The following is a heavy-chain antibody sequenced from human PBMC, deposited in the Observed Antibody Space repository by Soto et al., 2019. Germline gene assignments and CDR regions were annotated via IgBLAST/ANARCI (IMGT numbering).Heavy chain of an antibody. D-gene: IGHD3-10*01. CDR1: GGSISSSNW. J-gene: IGHJ4*02. V-gene: IGHV4-4*02. Sequence: SETLSLTCAVSGGSISSSNWWSWVRQPPGKGLEWIGEIYHSGSTNYNPSLKSRVTISVDKSKNQFSLKLSSVTAADTAVYYCASLGGFTMVRGVTSPIDYWGQGTLVTVSS. CDR3: ASLGGFTMVRGVTSPIDY. CDR2: IYHSGST.